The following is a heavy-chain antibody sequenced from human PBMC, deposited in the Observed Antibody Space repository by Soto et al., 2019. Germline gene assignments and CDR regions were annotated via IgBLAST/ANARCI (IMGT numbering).Heavy chain of an antibody. CDR2: INPNSGDT. J-gene: IGHJ6*02. Sequence: ASVKVSCKASGYTFTGYYVHWVRQAPGQGLEWMGWINPNSGDTYLAQRFQGRVTMNRDTSIGTAYMELRGLTSDDTAEYYCAKGGAIVAAGTRVYLYDAMDVWGQGTTVTVSS. D-gene: IGHD1-26*01. CDR1: GYTFTGYY. V-gene: IGHV1-2*02. CDR3: AKGGAIVAAGTRVYLYDAMDV.